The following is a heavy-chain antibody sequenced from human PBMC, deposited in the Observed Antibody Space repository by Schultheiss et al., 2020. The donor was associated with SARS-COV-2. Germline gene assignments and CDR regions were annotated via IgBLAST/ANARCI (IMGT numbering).Heavy chain of an antibody. V-gene: IGHV1-58*02. CDR1: GFIFSDST. CDR3: AGPLGDPDDYYGMDV. J-gene: IGHJ6*02. D-gene: IGHD2-21*02. Sequence: SVKVSCKASGFIFSDSTIMWVRQARGQGLEWIGWIVVGSGNTNYAQNFQARVTVTRDFSTETAYMELSSLRSEDTAVYYCAGPLGDPDDYYGMDVWGQGTTVTVSS. CDR2: IVVGSGNT.